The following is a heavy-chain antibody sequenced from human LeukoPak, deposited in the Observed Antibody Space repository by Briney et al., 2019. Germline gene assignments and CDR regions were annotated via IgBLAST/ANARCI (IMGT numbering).Heavy chain of an antibody. CDR2: ISSSGSTI. D-gene: IGHD3-22*01. J-gene: IGHJ4*02. CDR1: GFTFSDYY. V-gene: IGHV3-11*01. Sequence: PGGSLRLSCAASGFTFSDYYMSWIRQAPGKGLEWVSYISSSGSTIYYADSVKGRFTISRDNAKNSLYLQMNSLRAEDTAVYYCAKDEYYYDSSGYVYWGQGTLVTVSS. CDR3: AKDEYYYDSSGYVY.